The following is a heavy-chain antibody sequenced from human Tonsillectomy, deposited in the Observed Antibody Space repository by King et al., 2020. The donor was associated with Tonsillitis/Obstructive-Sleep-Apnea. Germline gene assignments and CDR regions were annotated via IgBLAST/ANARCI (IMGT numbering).Heavy chain of an antibody. CDR3: ARAGNYFSPMDV. Sequence: VQLVESGGGVVQPGRSLKVSCTASGFTFNTYTMHWVRQAPGKGPEWAAVISYDGSIKYYADSVKGRFTISKDSSENTLYLQMDSLRAEDTAVYYCARAGNYFSPMDVWGMGTTVTVSS. V-gene: IGHV3-30*01. CDR1: GFTFNTYT. J-gene: IGHJ6*03. D-gene: IGHD3-10*01. CDR2: ISYDGSIK.